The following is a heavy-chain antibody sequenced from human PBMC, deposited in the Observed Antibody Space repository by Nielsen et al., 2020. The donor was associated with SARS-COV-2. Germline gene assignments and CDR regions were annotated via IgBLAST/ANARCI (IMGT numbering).Heavy chain of an antibody. V-gene: IGHV3-48*03. D-gene: IGHD1-1*01. J-gene: IGHJ4*02. Sequence: GESLKISCAASGFTFSSYAMNWVRQAPGKGLEWVSYISSSGSTIYYADSVKGRFTISRDNAKNSLYLQMNSLRAEDTAVYYCARVGTTGTADYWGQGTLVTVSS. CDR1: GFTFSSYA. CDR2: ISSSGSTI. CDR3: ARVGTTGTADY.